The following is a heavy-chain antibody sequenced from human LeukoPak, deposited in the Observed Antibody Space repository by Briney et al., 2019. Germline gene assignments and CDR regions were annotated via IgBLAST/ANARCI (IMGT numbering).Heavy chain of an antibody. CDR1: GGSISSYY. Sequence: SETLSLTCTVSGGSISSYYWSWIRQPPGKGLEWIGYISDSGSTNYNPSLKSRVTISVDTSKNQFSLKVSSVTAADTAVYYCARDTVEMSTIRIPRYFDLWGRGTLVTVSS. V-gene: IGHV4-59*01. CDR2: ISDSGST. D-gene: IGHD5-24*01. J-gene: IGHJ2*01. CDR3: ARDTVEMSTIRIPRYFDL.